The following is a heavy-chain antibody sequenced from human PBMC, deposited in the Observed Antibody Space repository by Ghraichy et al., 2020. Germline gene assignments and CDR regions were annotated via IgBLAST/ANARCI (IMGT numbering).Heavy chain of an antibody. D-gene: IGHD3-22*01. V-gene: IGHV3-23*01. CDR2: ISGSGSST. J-gene: IGHJ4*02. CDR3: AKKRGAGYYPPDY. CDR1: GFTFSSYA. Sequence: GGSLRLSCAASGFTFSSYAMSWVRQAPGKGLEWVSGISGSGSSTYYADSVKGRFTISRDNSKNTLYLQMNSLTAEDTAVYYCAKKRGAGYYPPDYWGQGTLVTVSS.